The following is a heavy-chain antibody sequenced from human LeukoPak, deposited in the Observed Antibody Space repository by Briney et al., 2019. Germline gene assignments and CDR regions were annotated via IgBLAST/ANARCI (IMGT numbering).Heavy chain of an antibody. J-gene: IGHJ4*02. Sequence: SETLSLTCTVSGGSISSSSYYWGWIRQPPGKGLEWIESIYYSGSTYYNPSLKSRVTISVDTSKNQFSLKLSSVTAADTAVYYCARGDPAAGDYWGQGTLVTVSS. V-gene: IGHV4-39*01. CDR1: GGSISSSSYY. D-gene: IGHD6-13*01. CDR2: IYYSGST. CDR3: ARGDPAAGDY.